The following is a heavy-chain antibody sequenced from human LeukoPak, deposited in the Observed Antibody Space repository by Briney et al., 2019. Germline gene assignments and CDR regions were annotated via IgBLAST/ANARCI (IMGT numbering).Heavy chain of an antibody. Sequence: PSETLSLTCAVYGGSFSGYYRSWIRQPPGKGLEWIGEINHSGSTNYNPSLKSRVTISVDTSKNQFSLKLSSVTAADTAVYYCARGRAYYDFWSGPASWYFDYWGQGTLVTVSS. CDR3: ARGRAYYDFWSGPASWYFDY. J-gene: IGHJ4*02. CDR1: GGSFSGYY. D-gene: IGHD3-3*01. V-gene: IGHV4-34*01. CDR2: INHSGST.